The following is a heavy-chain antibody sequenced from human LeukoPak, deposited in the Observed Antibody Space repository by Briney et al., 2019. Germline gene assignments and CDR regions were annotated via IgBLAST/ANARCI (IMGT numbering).Heavy chain of an antibody. D-gene: IGHD4-17*01. V-gene: IGHV3-23*01. CDR2: ISGSGGNT. Sequence: PGGSLRLSCAASGFTFTSYAMSWVRQAPGKGLECVSSISGSGGNTFYADSVKGRFTISRDNSKNTLYLQMNSLRAEDTAAYHCAKGRNEDGDAALNYWGQGTLVTVSS. CDR1: GFTFTSYA. J-gene: IGHJ4*02. CDR3: AKGRNEDGDAALNY.